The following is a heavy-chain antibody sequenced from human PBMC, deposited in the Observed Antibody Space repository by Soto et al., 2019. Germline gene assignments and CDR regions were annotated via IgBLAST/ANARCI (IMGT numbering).Heavy chain of an antibody. J-gene: IGHJ4*02. CDR2: ITTDKGKT. CDR3: ATRSPAFAY. CDR1: GYTFTSFG. Sequence: GASVKVSCKTSGYTFTSFGISWVRQAPGQGLEWMGWITTDKGKTNYAQKFQGRVTMTTDTSTSTAYMELRSLRSDDTAVYYCATRSPAFAYWGQGTLVTVSS. V-gene: IGHV1-18*01.